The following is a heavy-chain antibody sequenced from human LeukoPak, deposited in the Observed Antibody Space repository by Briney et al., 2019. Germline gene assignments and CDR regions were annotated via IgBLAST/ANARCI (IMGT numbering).Heavy chain of an antibody. J-gene: IGHJ6*02. Sequence: SESLSLTCAVYGGSFSGYYWSWIRQPPGKGLEWIGEINHSGSTNYNPSLKSRVTISVDTSKNQFSLKLSSVTAADTAVYYCARRIAAAGSPMDAWGQGTTVTVSS. CDR2: INHSGST. CDR3: ARRIAAAGSPMDA. CDR1: GGSFSGYY. D-gene: IGHD6-13*01. V-gene: IGHV4-34*01.